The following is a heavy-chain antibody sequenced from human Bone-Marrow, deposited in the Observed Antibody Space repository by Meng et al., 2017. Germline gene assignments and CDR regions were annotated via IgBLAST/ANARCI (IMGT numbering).Heavy chain of an antibody. D-gene: IGHD2-15*01. CDR2: RSNDGSNK. CDR1: VFTFSSNA. V-gene: IGHV3-30*01. CDR3: ARLVVVAAIDY. Sequence: QVELVGAGGGGVQPGRSLRLACSASVFTFSSNAMHRVRQAPGKGREWVAVRSNDGSNKYYADSVKGRFTISRDNYKNTLCLQMISLRAEDTAVYDCARLVVVAAIDYWGQGTLVTVSS. J-gene: IGHJ4*02.